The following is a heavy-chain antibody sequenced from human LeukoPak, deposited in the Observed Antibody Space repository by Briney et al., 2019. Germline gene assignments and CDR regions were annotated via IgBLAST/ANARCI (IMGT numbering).Heavy chain of an antibody. CDR2: IYTSGTT. J-gene: IGHJ6*02. Sequence: SETLSLTCTVSGDSISTYYWSWIRQPAGGGLEWIGRIYTSGTTNYNPSLQGRVTMSVDTSKSQLSLQLRSVTAADTAVYFCARGPRVSEDYYYGMDVWGQGTTVTVSS. D-gene: IGHD6-6*01. CDR3: ARGPRVSEDYYYGMDV. CDR1: GDSISTYY. V-gene: IGHV4-4*07.